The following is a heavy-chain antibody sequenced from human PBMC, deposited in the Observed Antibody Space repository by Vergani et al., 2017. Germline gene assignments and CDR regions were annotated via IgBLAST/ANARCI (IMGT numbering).Heavy chain of an antibody. J-gene: IGHJ4*02. CDR1: GGTFSSYA. V-gene: IGHV1-46*01. Sequence: QVQLVQSGAEVKKPGSSVKVSCKASGGTFSSYAISWVRQAPGQGLEWMGIINPSGGSTSYAQKFQGRVTMTRDTSTSTVYMELSSLRSEDTAVYYCAREDGYGRGFDYWGQGTLVTVSS. CDR3: AREDGYGRGFDY. D-gene: IGHD5-18*01. CDR2: INPSGGST.